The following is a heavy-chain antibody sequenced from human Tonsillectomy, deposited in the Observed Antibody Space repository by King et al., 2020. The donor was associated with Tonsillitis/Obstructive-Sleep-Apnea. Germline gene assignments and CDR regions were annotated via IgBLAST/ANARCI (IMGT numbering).Heavy chain of an antibody. Sequence: QLVQSGGGVVQPGRSLRLSCAASGFTFSTYAMHWVRQAPGKGLEWVAVISYDGSNKYYADSMKGRFTISRDNSKNTLYLQMNSLRAEDTAVFYCARAVGGVIVKWVDYWGPGTLVTGSS. CDR1: GFTFSTYA. CDR3: ARAVGGVIVKWVDY. V-gene: IGHV3-30*01. J-gene: IGHJ4*02. CDR2: ISYDGSNK. D-gene: IGHD3-16*02.